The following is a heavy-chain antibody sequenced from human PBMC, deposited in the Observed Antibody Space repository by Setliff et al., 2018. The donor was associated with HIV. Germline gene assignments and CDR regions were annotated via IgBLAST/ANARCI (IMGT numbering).Heavy chain of an antibody. V-gene: IGHV3-72*01. CDR2: SRNKANSYST. J-gene: IGHJ4*02. CDR1: GFILSDYY. CDR3: ASHSDWFLDLY. D-gene: IGHD3-9*01. Sequence: PGGSLRLSCAASGFILSDYYVDWVRQAPGKGLEWIGRSRNKANSYSTEYVASVKGRFFISVDESQNSVFLQMNSLKTEDTAVYYCASHSDWFLDLYWGQGTLVTVSS.